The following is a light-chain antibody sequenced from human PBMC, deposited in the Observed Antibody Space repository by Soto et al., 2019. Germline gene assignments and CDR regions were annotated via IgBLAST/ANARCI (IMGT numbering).Light chain of an antibody. Sequence: DIEMTQSPSTLSASLGDRVTISCRASQTISNWLAWYQQKPGKAPKLLIYHASSLESGVPSRFRGSGSGTEFTLTISSLQPEDFATYFCQQLNSYPITFGQGTRLEIK. CDR1: QTISNW. J-gene: IGKJ5*01. CDR2: HAS. CDR3: QQLNSYPIT. V-gene: IGKV1-5*01.